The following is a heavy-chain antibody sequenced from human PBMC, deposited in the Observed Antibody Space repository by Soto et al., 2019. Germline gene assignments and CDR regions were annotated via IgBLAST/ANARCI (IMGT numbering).Heavy chain of an antibody. CDR1: GYSFTSYW. CDR2: IYPGDSDT. D-gene: IGHD3-10*01. V-gene: IGHV5-51*01. Sequence: PGESLKISCKGSGYSFTSYWIGWVRQMPGKGLEWMGTIYPGDSDTRYSPSFQGQVTISADKSISTAYLQWSSLKASDTAMYYCAISVYYGSGSPFDGMDVWGQGTTVTVSS. J-gene: IGHJ6*02. CDR3: AISVYYGSGSPFDGMDV.